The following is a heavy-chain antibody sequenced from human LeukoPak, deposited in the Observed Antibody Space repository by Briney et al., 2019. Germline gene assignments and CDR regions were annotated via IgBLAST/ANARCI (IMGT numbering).Heavy chain of an antibody. J-gene: IGHJ3*02. CDR1: GGSISSGGYY. D-gene: IGHD6-13*01. Sequence: ETLSLTCTVSGGSISSGGYYWSWVRQAPGKGLEWVSAISGSGGSTYYADSVKGRFTNSRDNSKNTLYLQMNSLRAEDTAVYYCAKALAGYGDAFDIWGQGTMVTVSS. CDR2: ISGSGGST. CDR3: AKALAGYGDAFDI. V-gene: IGHV3-23*01.